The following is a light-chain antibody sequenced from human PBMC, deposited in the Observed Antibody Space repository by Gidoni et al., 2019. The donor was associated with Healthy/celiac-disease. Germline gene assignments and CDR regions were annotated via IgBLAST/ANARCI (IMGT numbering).Light chain of an antibody. CDR3: MQGTHWPRT. Sequence: DVVMTQSPLSLPVTLGQPASISCRSSQSLVYSEGNTYLNWFQQRPGQSPRRLIYKVSNRDSGVPDRFSGRGSGTDFTLKISRVEAEDVGVYYCMQGTHWPRTFGQGTKVEIK. V-gene: IGKV2-30*01. J-gene: IGKJ1*01. CDR2: KVS. CDR1: QSLVYSEGNTY.